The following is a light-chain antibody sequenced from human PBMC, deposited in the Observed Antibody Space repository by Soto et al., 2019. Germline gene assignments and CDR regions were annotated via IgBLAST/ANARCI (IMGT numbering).Light chain of an antibody. V-gene: IGKV4-1*01. Sequence: DIVMTQSPDSLAVSLGERATINCKSSQNILYSSNNKNYLAWYQQKPGQPPKLLIYWASTRESGVPDRFSGSGSATDFTLTISSLQAEDVAVYYCQQYYTTPYTFGQGTKLEIK. CDR1: QNILYSSNNKNY. J-gene: IGKJ2*01. CDR2: WAS. CDR3: QQYYTTPYT.